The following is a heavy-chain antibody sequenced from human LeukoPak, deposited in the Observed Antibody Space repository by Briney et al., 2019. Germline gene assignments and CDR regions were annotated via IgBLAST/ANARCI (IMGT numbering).Heavy chain of an antibody. CDR2: IYHSGST. Sequence: PSETLSLTCAVSGGSISSSNWWSWVRQPPGKGLEWIGEIYHSGSTNYNPSLKSRVTISVDKSKNQFSLKLSSVTAADTAVYYCAREVYYYDSSGYYWAQKGAFDIWGQGIMVTVSS. V-gene: IGHV4-4*02. J-gene: IGHJ3*02. D-gene: IGHD3-22*01. CDR3: AREVYYYDSSGYYWAQKGAFDI. CDR1: GGSISSSNW.